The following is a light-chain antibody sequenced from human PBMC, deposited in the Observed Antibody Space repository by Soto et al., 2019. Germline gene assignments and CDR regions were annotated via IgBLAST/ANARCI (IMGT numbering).Light chain of an antibody. CDR1: QTIGSW. J-gene: IGKJ1*01. Sequence: FQMTQYPSTLSGSVGDRVTITCRASQTIGSWLAWYQQKPGKAPKLLIYKASTLKSGVPSRFSGSGSGTEFTLTISSLQPDDFATYYCQHYNSYSEAFGQGTKVDIK. CDR2: KAS. V-gene: IGKV1-5*03. CDR3: QHYNSYSEA.